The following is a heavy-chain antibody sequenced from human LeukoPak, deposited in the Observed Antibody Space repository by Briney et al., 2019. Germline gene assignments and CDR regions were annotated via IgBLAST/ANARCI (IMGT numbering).Heavy chain of an antibody. V-gene: IGHV3-30*18. D-gene: IGHD2-8*01. CDR3: AKDLGIVLMVYAFDY. Sequence: GGSLRLTCAASGFTFSSYGMHWVRQAPGKGLEWVAVISYDGSNKYYADSVKGRFTISRDNSKNTLYLQMNSLRAEDTAVYYCAKDLGIVLMVYAFDYWGQGTLVTVSS. J-gene: IGHJ4*02. CDR1: GFTFSSYG. CDR2: ISYDGSNK.